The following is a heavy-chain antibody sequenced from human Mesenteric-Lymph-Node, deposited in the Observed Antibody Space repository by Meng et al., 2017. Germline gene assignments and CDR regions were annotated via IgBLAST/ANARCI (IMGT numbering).Heavy chain of an antibody. CDR2: IYYSGST. J-gene: IGHJ4*02. CDR3: ARGHDYSGNSPIYFDY. CDR1: GGSISSYY. V-gene: IGHV4-59*01. Sequence: LSCTALGGSISSYYWSWIRQHPGKGLEWSGYIYYSGSTNYNPSLKSRVTISVDTSKNQFSLKLSSATAADTAVYYCARGHDYSGNSPIYFDYWGQGTLVTVSS. D-gene: IGHD4-23*01.